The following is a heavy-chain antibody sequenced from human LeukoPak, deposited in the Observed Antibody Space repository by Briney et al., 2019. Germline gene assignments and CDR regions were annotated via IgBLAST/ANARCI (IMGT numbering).Heavy chain of an antibody. CDR1: GFTFSSYA. D-gene: IGHD3-10*01. CDR3: AKDRRYYGSGGYWFDP. J-gene: IGHJ5*02. V-gene: IGHV3-23*01. Sequence: GGSLRLSCAASGFTFSSYAMSWVRQAPGKGLEWVSAISGSGGSTYYADSVKGRFTISRDNSKNTLYLQMNSLRAEDTAVYYCAKDRRYYGSGGYWFDPWGQGTLVTVSS. CDR2: ISGSGGST.